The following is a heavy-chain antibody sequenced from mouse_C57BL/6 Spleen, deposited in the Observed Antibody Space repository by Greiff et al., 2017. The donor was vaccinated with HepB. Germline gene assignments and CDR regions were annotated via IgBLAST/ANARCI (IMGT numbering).Heavy chain of an antibody. Sequence: EVQLQQSGPELVKPGASVKISCKASGYTFTDYYMNWVKQSHGKSLEWIGDINPNNGGTSYNQKFKGKATLTVDKSSSPAYMALRSLTSEDSAVYYCAMNDDDRGYAMDYWGQGTSVTVSS. D-gene: IGHD2-4*01. CDR2: INPNNGGT. J-gene: IGHJ4*01. CDR1: GYTFTDYY. CDR3: AMNDDDRGYAMDY. V-gene: IGHV1-26*01.